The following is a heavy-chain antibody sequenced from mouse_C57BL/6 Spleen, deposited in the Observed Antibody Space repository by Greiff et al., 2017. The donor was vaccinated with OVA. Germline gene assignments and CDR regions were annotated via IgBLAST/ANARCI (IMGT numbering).Heavy chain of an antibody. CDR2: ISSGGSYT. D-gene: IGHD2-1*01. J-gene: IGHJ4*01. V-gene: IGHV5-6*01. Sequence: EVQGVESGGDLVKPGGSLKLSCAASGFTFSSYGMSWVRQTPDKRLEWVATISSGGSYTYYPESVKGRFTISRDNAKNTLYLQMSSLKSEDTAMYYGARHGNYEDAMDYWGQGTSVTVSS. CDR3: ARHGNYEDAMDY. CDR1: GFTFSSYG.